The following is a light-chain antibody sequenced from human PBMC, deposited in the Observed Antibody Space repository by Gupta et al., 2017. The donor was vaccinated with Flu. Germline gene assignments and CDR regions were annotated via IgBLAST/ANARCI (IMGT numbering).Light chain of an antibody. V-gene: IGKV3-15*01. CDR1: QSVSSN. Sequence: ATLSVSPRERATLSCRASQSVSSNLAWYQQKPGQAPRLLIYAASNRATGVPVRFSGSGSGTEFTLTISSLESEDFAVYYCQQYNNYPPYTFGQGTKLEI. J-gene: IGKJ2*01. CDR3: QQYNNYPPYT. CDR2: AAS.